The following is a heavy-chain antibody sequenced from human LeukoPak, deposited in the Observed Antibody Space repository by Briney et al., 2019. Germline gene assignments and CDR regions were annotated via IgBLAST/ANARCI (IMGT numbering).Heavy chain of an antibody. CDR3: ARVPGVYYDRLTGYGSGWFDP. CDR1: GYSISSGYY. Sequence: PSETLSLTCTVSGYSISSGYYWGWVRQPPGKGLEWIGTVYHSGSTYYNPSLRSRVTISVETSENQFSLKVRSMTAADTAVYYCARVPGVYYDRLTGYGSGWFDPWGQGTLVTVSS. D-gene: IGHD3-9*01. CDR2: VYHSGST. V-gene: IGHV4-38-2*02. J-gene: IGHJ5*02.